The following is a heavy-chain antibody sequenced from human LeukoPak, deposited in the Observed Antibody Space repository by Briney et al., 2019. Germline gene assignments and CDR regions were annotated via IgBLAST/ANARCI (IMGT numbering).Heavy chain of an antibody. CDR3: AGTIRYCSGGSCYSDAFDI. V-gene: IGHV5-51*01. J-gene: IGHJ3*02. Sequence: ESLKISCKGSGYSFTSYWIGWVRQMPGKGLEWMGIIYPGDSDTRYGPSFQGQVTISADKSISTAYLQWSSLKASDTAMYYCAGTIRYCSGGSCYSDAFDIWGQGTMVTVSS. D-gene: IGHD2-15*01. CDR1: GYSFTSYW. CDR2: IYPGDSDT.